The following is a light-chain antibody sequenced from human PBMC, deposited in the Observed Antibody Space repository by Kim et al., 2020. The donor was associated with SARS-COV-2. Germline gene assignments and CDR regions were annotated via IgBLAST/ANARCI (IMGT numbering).Light chain of an antibody. CDR3: QQYHYWHPLT. CDR2: SAS. CDR1: QYLGTN. V-gene: IGKV3-15*01. Sequence: PGGRVTRSCSASQYLGTNLAWYQQRPGQIPRLLFYSASTRTTGIPARFSGSGSGTDFTLTVSGLQSEDFAVYYCQQYHYWHPLTFGQGTRLEIK. J-gene: IGKJ5*01.